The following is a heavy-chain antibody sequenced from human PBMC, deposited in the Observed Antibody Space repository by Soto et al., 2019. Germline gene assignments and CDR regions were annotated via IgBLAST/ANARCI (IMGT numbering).Heavy chain of an antibody. Sequence: SETLSLTCTVSGGSISSYYWSWIRQPPGKGLEWIGYIYYSGSTNYNPSLKSRVTISVDTSKNQFSLKLSSVTAADTAVYYCARDLGYCNGGSCYSSRFDPWGQGTLVTVSS. CDR2: IYYSGST. D-gene: IGHD2-15*01. J-gene: IGHJ5*02. CDR3: ARDLGYCNGGSCYSSRFDP. CDR1: GGSISSYY. V-gene: IGHV4-59*12.